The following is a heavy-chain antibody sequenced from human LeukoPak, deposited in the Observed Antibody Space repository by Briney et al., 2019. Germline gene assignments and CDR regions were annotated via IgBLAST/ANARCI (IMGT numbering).Heavy chain of an antibody. D-gene: IGHD3-10*01. CDR2: ISGSGGST. CDR3: AKDQWKGTVRGVYDY. Sequence: AGGSLRLSCAASGFTFSSYAMSWLRQAPGKGLEWVSAISGSGGSTYYADSVKGRFTISRDNSKNTLYLQMNSLRAEDTAVYYCAKDQWKGTVRGVYDYWGQGTLVTVSS. V-gene: IGHV3-23*01. CDR1: GFTFSSYA. J-gene: IGHJ4*02.